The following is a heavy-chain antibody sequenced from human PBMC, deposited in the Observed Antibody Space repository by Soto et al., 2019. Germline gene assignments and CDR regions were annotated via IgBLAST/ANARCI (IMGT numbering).Heavy chain of an antibody. CDR1: GESFSGYI. V-gene: IGHV4-34*01. CDR3: ARGLITGSHYSGGWYYFDS. J-gene: IGHJ4*02. CDR2: INDSGSA. Sequence: SETLSLTCAVYGESFSGYIWTWIRQTPGKGLQWIGQINDSGSASYNPSLKSRVTISVHTSNSQFSLELSSVTAADTAVYYCARGLITGSHYSGGWYYFDSWGQGTQVTGAS. D-gene: IGHD6-19*01.